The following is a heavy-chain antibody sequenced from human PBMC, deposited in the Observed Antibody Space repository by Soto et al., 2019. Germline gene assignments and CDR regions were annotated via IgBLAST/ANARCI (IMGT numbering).Heavy chain of an antibody. CDR2: IYYSGST. V-gene: IGHV4-59*01. J-gene: IGHJ3*02. Sequence: SETLSLTCTVSGGPISSYYWSWIRQPPGKVLEWIGYIYYSGSTNYNPSLKSRVTISVDTSKNQFSLRLSSVTAADTAVYYCARTDYYYDVSGYAPDAFDIWGQGTMVTVS. CDR1: GGPISSYY. D-gene: IGHD3-22*01. CDR3: ARTDYYYDVSGYAPDAFDI.